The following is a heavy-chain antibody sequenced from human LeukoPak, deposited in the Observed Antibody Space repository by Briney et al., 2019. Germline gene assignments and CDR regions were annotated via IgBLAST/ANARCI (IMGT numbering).Heavy chain of an antibody. Sequence: GASVKVSCKASGYTFTSYGISWVRQAPGQGLEWMGWISAYNGNTNYAQKLQGRVTMTTDTSTSTAYMELSSLRSDATAVYYCARLQLGHYTFDYWGQGTLVTVSS. CDR2: ISAYNGNT. J-gene: IGHJ4*02. V-gene: IGHV1-18*01. CDR1: GYTFTSYG. CDR3: ARLQLGHYTFDY. D-gene: IGHD4-11*01.